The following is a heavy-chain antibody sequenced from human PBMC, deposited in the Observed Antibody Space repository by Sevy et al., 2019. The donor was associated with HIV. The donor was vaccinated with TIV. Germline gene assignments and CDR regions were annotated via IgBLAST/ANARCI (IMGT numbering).Heavy chain of an antibody. CDR2: SFHGGST. CDR1: GDSIDDYY. J-gene: IGHJ3*01. V-gene: IGHV4-59*01. Sequence: SETLSLTCSVSGDSIDDYYWSWIRQPPGKGLEWLGYSFHGGSTDYNPSLKSRVTISVDTSKNQFSLSLRSVTAADTSVYYCARTPYYFGSGPWRDFDVWGQGTVVTVSS. CDR3: ARTPYYFGSGPWRDFDV. D-gene: IGHD3-10*01.